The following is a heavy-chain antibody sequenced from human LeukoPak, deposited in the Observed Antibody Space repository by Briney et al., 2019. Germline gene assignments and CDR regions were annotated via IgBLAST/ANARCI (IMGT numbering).Heavy chain of an antibody. J-gene: IGHJ4*02. CDR3: AGDQYSSIWSYY. V-gene: IGHV4-59*01. CDR2: IYNDGST. Sequence: SETLSLTCSVPGGSISSYYWSWIRQPPGKGLGLMGYIYNDGSTNYSPSLRSRVAISVDTTKNHVSLKLTSLAAADTAVYYCAGDQYSSIWSYYWGQGTLVTVSS. D-gene: IGHD6-13*01. CDR1: GGSISSYY.